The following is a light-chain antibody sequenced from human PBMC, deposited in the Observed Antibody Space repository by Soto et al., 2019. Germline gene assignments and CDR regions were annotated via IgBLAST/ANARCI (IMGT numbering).Light chain of an antibody. V-gene: IGKV3-20*01. J-gene: IGKJ2*01. CDR1: QSVSRSF. Sequence: EIVLTQSPGTLSLSPGERATLSCRASQSVSRSFLAWYQQKPGQAPRLLIYGASSRATGIPDRFSGSGSGTDFNLTISRLEPEDSALYYCQQYDTSPRTFGQGTKLEI. CDR2: GAS. CDR3: QQYDTSPRT.